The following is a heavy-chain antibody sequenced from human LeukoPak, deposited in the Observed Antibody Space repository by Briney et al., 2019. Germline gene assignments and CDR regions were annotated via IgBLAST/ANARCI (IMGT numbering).Heavy chain of an antibody. CDR1: GFTFSNYA. V-gene: IGHV3-23*01. CDR3: AKDTSTYTTAWSDY. Sequence: GGSLRLSCATYGFTFSNYAMSWVRQAPGKGLEWVSAISGSGGSTYYADSVKGRFTISRDNSKNTPYLQMTSLRAEDTAVYHCAKDTSTYTTAWSDYWGQGTLVTVSS. J-gene: IGHJ4*02. D-gene: IGHD1-26*01. CDR2: ISGSGGST.